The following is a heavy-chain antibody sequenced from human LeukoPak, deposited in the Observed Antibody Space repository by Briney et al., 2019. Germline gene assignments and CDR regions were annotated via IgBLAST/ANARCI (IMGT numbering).Heavy chain of an antibody. J-gene: IGHJ5*02. CDR3: ARIAYLRHYLPDP. CDR2: IDWDDDK. D-gene: IGHD3-16*01. Sequence: SGPALVKPTQTLTLTCTFPGFSLSTSGIRVSWIRQPPGKALEWLARIDWDDDKYCSTSLKTRLTISKATSKNQVVLTMTNMDPVDTATYYCARIAYLRHYLPDPWGQGTLVTVSS. CDR1: GFSLSTSGIR. V-gene: IGHV2-70*04.